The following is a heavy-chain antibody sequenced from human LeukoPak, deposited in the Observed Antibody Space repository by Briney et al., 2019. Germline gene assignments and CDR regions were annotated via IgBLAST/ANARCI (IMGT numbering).Heavy chain of an antibody. V-gene: IGHV4-34*01. Sequence: SETLSLTCAVYGGSFSGYYWSWIRQPPGKGLEWIGEINHSGSTNYNPSLKSRVTISVDTSKNQFSLRLSSVTAADTAVHYCARINVVMVAAQFDYWGQGTLVTVSS. CDR2: INHSGST. CDR1: GGSFSGYY. D-gene: IGHD2-15*01. CDR3: ARINVVMVAAQFDY. J-gene: IGHJ4*02.